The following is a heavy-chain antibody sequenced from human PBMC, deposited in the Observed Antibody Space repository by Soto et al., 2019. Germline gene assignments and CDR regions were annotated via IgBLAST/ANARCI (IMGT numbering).Heavy chain of an antibody. V-gene: IGHV4-30-2*01. CDR1: GGSISSGGYS. J-gene: IGHJ5*02. CDR3: ASGWHNWNYNWFDP. Sequence: QLQLQESGSGLVKPSQTLSLTCAVSGGSISSGGYSWSWIRQPPGKGLEWIGYIYHSGSTYYIPSLKSRVTISVDRSKNQFSLKLSSVTAADTAVYYCASGWHNWNYNWFDPWGQGTLVTVSS. D-gene: IGHD1-7*01. CDR2: IYHSGST.